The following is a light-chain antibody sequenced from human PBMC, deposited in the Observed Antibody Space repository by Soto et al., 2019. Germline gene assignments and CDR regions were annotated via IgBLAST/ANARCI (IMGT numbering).Light chain of an antibody. CDR2: DNN. J-gene: IGLJ1*01. CDR1: SSNIGNNY. Sequence: QSALTQPPSVSAAPGQKVTISCSGSSSNIGNNYVSWYQQLPGTAPKLLIYDNNKRPSGIPDRFSGSKSGTSATLGITGLQTGDEADYYCGTWDSSLSVYVFGTGTKGTVL. V-gene: IGLV1-51*01. CDR3: GTWDSSLSVYV.